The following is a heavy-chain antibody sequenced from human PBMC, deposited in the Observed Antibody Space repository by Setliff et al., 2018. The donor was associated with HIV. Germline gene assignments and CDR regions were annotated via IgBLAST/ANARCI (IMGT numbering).Heavy chain of an antibody. J-gene: IGHJ4*02. CDR1: GGSISTRSYY. CDR3: ASSGWLPYFDY. V-gene: IGHV4-39*01. CDR2: ISYSGST. Sequence: KPSETLSLTCTVSGGSISTRSYYWDWIRQPPGKGLEWIGSISYSGSTSYNPSLESRVTMSVDTSKNQFSLKLSSVTAADTAVYYCASSGWLPYFDYWGQGTLVTVSS. D-gene: IGHD6-19*01.